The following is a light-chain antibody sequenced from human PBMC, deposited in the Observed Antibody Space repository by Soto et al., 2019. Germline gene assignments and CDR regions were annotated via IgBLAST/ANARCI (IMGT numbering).Light chain of an antibody. Sequence: AQGPSSLSGAVRVSDNITCRASENIRDFVNWYQQKPGKAPNLLIYGASTLQGGVPSRFSVSGSETDLNLTIRSLQHEDFATYSCPQPYGTPPTFAQGTKVDIK. CDR3: PQPYGTPPT. V-gene: IGKV1-39*01. CDR1: ENIRDF. CDR2: GAS. J-gene: IGKJ1*01.